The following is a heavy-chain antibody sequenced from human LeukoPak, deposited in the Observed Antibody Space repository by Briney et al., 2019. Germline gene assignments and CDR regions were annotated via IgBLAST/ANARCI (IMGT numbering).Heavy chain of an antibody. V-gene: IGHV4-30-4*08. D-gene: IGHD2-2*01. Sequence: SETLSLTCTVSGGSISSGDYYWSWIRQPPGKGLEWIGYIYYSGSTYYNPSLKSRVTLSVDTSKNQFSLKLSSVTAADTAVYYCARDSAGYCSSTSCFGGFDPWGQGTLVTVSS. CDR3: ARDSAGYCSSTSCFGGFDP. J-gene: IGHJ5*02. CDR2: IYYSGST. CDR1: GGSISSGDYY.